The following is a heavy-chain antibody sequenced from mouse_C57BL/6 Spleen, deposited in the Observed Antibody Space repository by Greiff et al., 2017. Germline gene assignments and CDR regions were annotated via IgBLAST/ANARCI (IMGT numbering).Heavy chain of an antibody. J-gene: IGHJ2*01. CDR2: IDPSDSYT. CDR3: ARDSSGHEDY. V-gene: IGHV1-69*01. Sequence: QVQLQQPGAELVMPGASVKLSCKASGYTFTSYWMHWVKQRPGQGLEWIGEIDPSDSYTNYNQKFKGKSTLTVDKSSSTAYMQLSSLTSEDSAVYYCARDSSGHEDYWGQGTTLTVSS. D-gene: IGHD3-2*02. CDR1: GYTFTSYW.